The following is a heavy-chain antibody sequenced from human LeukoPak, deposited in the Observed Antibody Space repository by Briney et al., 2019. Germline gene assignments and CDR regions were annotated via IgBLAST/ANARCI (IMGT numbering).Heavy chain of an antibody. D-gene: IGHD3-3*01. Sequence: GGSLRLSCAASGFTFSNYAIHWVRQAPGKGLEWVSYISSSSSYTNYADSVKGRFTISRDNAKNSLYLQMTSLRAEDTAVYYCARRFWYAFDIWGQGTMVTVSS. CDR1: GFTFSNYA. J-gene: IGHJ3*02. V-gene: IGHV3-11*03. CDR3: ARRFWYAFDI. CDR2: ISSSSSYT.